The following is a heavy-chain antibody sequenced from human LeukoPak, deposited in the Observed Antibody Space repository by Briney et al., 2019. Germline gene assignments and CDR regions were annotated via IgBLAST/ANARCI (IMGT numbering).Heavy chain of an antibody. J-gene: IGHJ4*02. Sequence: GGSLRLSCAASGFTFRNYWMSWVRQAPGTGLEWVANIKQDGSDRNYVASVRGRFTISRDNAESSLYLQMNSLRAEDTAVYYCVRNLAVAGTCFDSWGQGTLVTVSS. CDR1: GFTFRNYW. CDR3: VRNLAVAGTCFDS. V-gene: IGHV3-7*03. D-gene: IGHD6-19*01. CDR2: IKQDGSDR.